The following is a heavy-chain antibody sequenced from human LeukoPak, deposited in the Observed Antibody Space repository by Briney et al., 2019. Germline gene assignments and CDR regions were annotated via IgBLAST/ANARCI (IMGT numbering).Heavy chain of an antibody. CDR2: IYYSGST. J-gene: IGHJ6*03. D-gene: IGHD3-10*01. Sequence: SETLSLTCTVSGGSISSYYRSWIRQPPGKGLEWIGSIYYSGSTYYNPSLKSRVTISVDTSKNQFSLKLSSVTAADTAVYYCATVPSRGLDYYMDVWGKGTTVTISS. V-gene: IGHV4-59*05. CDR1: GGSISSYY. CDR3: ATVPSRGLDYYMDV.